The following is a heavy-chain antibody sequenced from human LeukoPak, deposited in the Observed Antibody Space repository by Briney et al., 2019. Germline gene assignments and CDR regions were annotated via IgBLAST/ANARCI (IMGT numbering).Heavy chain of an antibody. CDR2: INPDASTT. J-gene: IGHJ5*02. CDR3: AMSLYSGACVT. CDR1: EFTFSAYW. V-gene: IGHV3-74*01. Sequence: GGSLRLSCAASEFTFSAYWVHWVRQAPGKGLVWVSLINPDASTTVYADSVKGRFTISRDNAKNTLYLQMNSLRAEDTAVYYCAMSLYSGACVTWGQGTLVTVSS. D-gene: IGHD1-26*01.